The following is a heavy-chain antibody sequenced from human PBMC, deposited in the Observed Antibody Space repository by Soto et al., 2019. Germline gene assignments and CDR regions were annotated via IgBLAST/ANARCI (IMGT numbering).Heavy chain of an antibody. CDR1: GFTFISYW. CDR3: ARDKGLRYFGMDV. Sequence: GGSLRLSCAASGFTFISYWMSWVRQAPGKGLEWVANIKQDGSEKYYVDSVKGRFTISRDNAKNSLYLQMNSLRAEDTAVYYCARDKGLRYFGMDVWGQGTTVTVSS. D-gene: IGHD3-9*01. V-gene: IGHV3-7*01. J-gene: IGHJ6*02. CDR2: IKQDGSEK.